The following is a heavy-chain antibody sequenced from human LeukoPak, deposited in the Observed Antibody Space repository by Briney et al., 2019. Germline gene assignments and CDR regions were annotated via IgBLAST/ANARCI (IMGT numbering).Heavy chain of an antibody. CDR1: GYTFTPYY. Sequence: ASVKVSCKASGYTFTPYYIHWVRQAPGQGLEWMGWINPNSGGTNYAHKFQGRVTMTSDASISTAYMELSRLRSDDTAVYYCARGRLIFSLDAAFDIWGQGTMDTVSS. J-gene: IGHJ3*02. V-gene: IGHV1-2*02. CDR3: ARGRLIFSLDAAFDI. D-gene: IGHD3-9*01. CDR2: INPNSGGT.